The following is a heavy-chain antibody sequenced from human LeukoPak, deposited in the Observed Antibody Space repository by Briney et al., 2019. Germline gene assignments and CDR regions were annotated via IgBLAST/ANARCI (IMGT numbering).Heavy chain of an antibody. CDR3: AREYYYDSSGGRLERDAFDI. CDR1: GYTFTGYY. Sequence: AASVKVSCKASGYTFTGYYMHWVRQAPGQGLEWMGWINPNSGGTNYAQKFQGRVTMTRDTSISTAYMEMSRLRSDDTAVYYCAREYYYDSSGGRLERDAFDIWGQGTMVTVSS. D-gene: IGHD3-22*01. V-gene: IGHV1-2*02. CDR2: INPNSGGT. J-gene: IGHJ3*02.